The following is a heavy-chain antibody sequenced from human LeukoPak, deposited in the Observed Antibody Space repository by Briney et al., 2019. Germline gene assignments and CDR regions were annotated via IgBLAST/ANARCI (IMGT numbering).Heavy chain of an antibody. Sequence: GGSLRLSCAASGFTFSSYAMHWVRQAPGKGLEWVAVISYDGSNKYYADSVKGRFTISRDNSKNTLYLQMNSLRAEDTAVYYCAKAVAVAATDWFDPWGQGTLVTVSS. CDR2: ISYDGSNK. V-gene: IGHV3-30-3*01. CDR1: GFTFSSYA. D-gene: IGHD6-19*01. CDR3: AKAVAVAATDWFDP. J-gene: IGHJ5*02.